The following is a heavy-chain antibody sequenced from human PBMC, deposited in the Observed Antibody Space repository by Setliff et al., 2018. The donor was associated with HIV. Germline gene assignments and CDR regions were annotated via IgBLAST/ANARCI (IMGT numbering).Heavy chain of an antibody. CDR3: ARGHYFKDV. V-gene: IGHV3-21*01. CDR1: GFTFSSYS. CDR2: ISSSSYI. D-gene: IGHD3-22*01. Sequence: PGGSLRLSCAASGFTFSSYSMHWVRQAPGKGLEWISSISSSSYIYYADSVKGRFTISRDNAKISLFLQMNSLRAEDTAVYHCARGHYFKDVWGQGTTVTVSS. J-gene: IGHJ6*02.